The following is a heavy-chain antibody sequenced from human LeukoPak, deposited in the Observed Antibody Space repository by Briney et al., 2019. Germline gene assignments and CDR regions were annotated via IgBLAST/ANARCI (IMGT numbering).Heavy chain of an antibody. D-gene: IGHD1-1*01. V-gene: IGHV1-18*01. J-gene: IGHJ6*02. CDR3: ARFRTTGTTHRDYYYYYGMDV. Sequence: ASVKVSCKASNYTFTSYGISWVRQAPGQGLEWMAWINAYNGDTNYAQNLQGRVTLTTETSTSTAYMELRSLRSDDTAVYYCARFRTTGTTHRDYYYYYGMDVWGQGTTVTVSS. CDR1: NYTFTSYG. CDR2: INAYNGDT.